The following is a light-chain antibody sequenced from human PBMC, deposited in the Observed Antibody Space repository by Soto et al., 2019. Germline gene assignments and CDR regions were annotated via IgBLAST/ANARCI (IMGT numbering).Light chain of an antibody. Sequence: QSALTQPPSVSGSPGQSVAISCTGTSSDVGSYNRVSWYQQPPGTAPKLMIYDVSNRPSGVPDHFSGSKSCNTATLTISGIQAEDEADYNCSSYTISSTYVFGTGTKLTVL. V-gene: IGLV2-18*02. J-gene: IGLJ1*01. CDR1: SSDVGSYNR. CDR3: SSYTISSTYV. CDR2: DVS.